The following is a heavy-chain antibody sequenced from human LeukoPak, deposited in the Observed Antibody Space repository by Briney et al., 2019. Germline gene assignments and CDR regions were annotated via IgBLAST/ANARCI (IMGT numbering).Heavy chain of an antibody. Sequence: SETLSLTCTVSGGSISTSNYYWGWIRQPPGKGLEWIGNIFYSGSTYYGPSLKSRLTISLDTSKNQFSLKLRSLTAADTAVYFCARDGLGFDTSGFSRWGQGTLVTVSS. J-gene: IGHJ4*02. CDR3: ARDGLGFDTSGFSR. CDR2: IFYSGST. D-gene: IGHD3-3*01. CDR1: GGSISTSNYY. V-gene: IGHV4-39*07.